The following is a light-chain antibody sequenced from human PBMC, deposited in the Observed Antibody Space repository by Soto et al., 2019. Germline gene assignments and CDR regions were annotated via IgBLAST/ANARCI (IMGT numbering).Light chain of an antibody. CDR2: DAS. J-gene: IGKJ5*01. CDR1: QSVSSTY. V-gene: IGKV3D-20*02. Sequence: ERVMTQSPGTLSLSPGDRATLSCRASQSVSSTYLAWYQQKPGQAPRLLIYDASKRATGIPARFSGSGSGTNFTLTISSLEPEDFAVYYCQQRRSWQVTFGQGTRLEIK. CDR3: QQRRSWQVT.